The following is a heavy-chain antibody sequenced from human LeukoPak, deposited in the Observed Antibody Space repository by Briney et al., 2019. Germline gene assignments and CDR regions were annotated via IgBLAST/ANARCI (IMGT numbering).Heavy chain of an antibody. Sequence: GGSLRLSCAASGFIFSSYWMYWVRQAPGKGLVWVAHINSDGSNTNYADSVKGRFTISRDNAENKVYLQMNSLRVEDTAFYYCARVTSRDPLHYWGQGTLVTVSS. CDR2: INSDGSNT. D-gene: IGHD2-21*02. CDR3: ARVTSRDPLHY. J-gene: IGHJ4*02. V-gene: IGHV3-74*01. CDR1: GFIFSSYW.